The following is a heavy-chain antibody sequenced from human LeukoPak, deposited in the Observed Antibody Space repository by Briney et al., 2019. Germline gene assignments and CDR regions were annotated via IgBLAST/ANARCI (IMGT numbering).Heavy chain of an antibody. J-gene: IGHJ3*02. CDR1: EFTFSDYG. CDR2: ISHDGTYK. D-gene: IGHD3-10*01. CDR3: AKATGLWFGELRDAFDI. V-gene: IGHV3-30*18. Sequence: GGSLRLSCEASEFTFSDYGMHWVRQAPGKGLEWMTFISHDGTYKSYADSVKGRFTVSRDNFRNTLYLQMNSLRAEDTAVYYCAKATGLWFGELRDAFDIWGQGTMVTVSS.